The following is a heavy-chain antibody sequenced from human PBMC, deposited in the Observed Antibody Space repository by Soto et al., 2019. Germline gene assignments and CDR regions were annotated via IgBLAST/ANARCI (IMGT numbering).Heavy chain of an antibody. J-gene: IGHJ5*02. CDR2: ISSSSSYI. V-gene: IGHV3-21*01. CDR1: GFTFSSYS. D-gene: IGHD2-2*01. Sequence: EVQLVESGGGLVKPGGSLRLSCAASGFTFSSYSMNWVRQAPGKGLEWVSSISSSSSYIYYADSVKGRFTISRDNAKNSLYLQRNRRIAEDTAVYYCAKGEAARPVPSNWFDPWGQVTLVTVAS. CDR3: AKGEAARPVPSNWFDP.